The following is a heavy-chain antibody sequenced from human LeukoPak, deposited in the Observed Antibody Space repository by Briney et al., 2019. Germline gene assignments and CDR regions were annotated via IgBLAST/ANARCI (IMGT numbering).Heavy chain of an antibody. D-gene: IGHD4-17*01. J-gene: IGHJ4*02. CDR2: VSSDGINK. CDR3: AREKDYGDYIDF. Sequence: GRFLSLSCAASGFTFNEYAIHWVRQAPGKGLEWVAVVSSDGINKYYADSVKGRFAISRDNSKNTLYLQMNSLRPEDTAVYYCAREKDYGDYIDFWGQGTLVTVSS. CDR1: GFTFNEYA. V-gene: IGHV3-30*09.